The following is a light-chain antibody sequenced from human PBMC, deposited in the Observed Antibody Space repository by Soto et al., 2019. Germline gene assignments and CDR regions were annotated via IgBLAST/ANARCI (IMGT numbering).Light chain of an antibody. CDR2: GTS. J-gene: IGKJ4*01. CDR1: QTVGGNY. Sequence: EIVLTQSPGTLSLSPGEGATLSCRASQTVGGNYLAWYQQKPGQAPRLLIYGTSNRATGIPDRFSGSGSGTDFCLSISRLEPEDFAVFYCQQYSTSPLTFGGGTKVEIK. CDR3: QQYSTSPLT. V-gene: IGKV3-20*01.